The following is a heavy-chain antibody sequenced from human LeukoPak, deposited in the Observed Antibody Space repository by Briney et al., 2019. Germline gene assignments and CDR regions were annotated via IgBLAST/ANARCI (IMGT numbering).Heavy chain of an antibody. J-gene: IGHJ5*02. CDR1: GYTFTGYY. CDR3: ARDSYYYDSSGYCDWFDP. D-gene: IGHD3-22*01. V-gene: IGHV1-2*02. CDR2: INPNSGGT. Sequence: ASVKVSCKASGYTFTGYYMHWVRQAPGQGLEWMGWINPNSGGTNYAQKFQGRVTMTRDTSISTAYMELSRLRSDDTAVYYCARDSYYYDSSGYCDWFDPWGQGTLVTVSS.